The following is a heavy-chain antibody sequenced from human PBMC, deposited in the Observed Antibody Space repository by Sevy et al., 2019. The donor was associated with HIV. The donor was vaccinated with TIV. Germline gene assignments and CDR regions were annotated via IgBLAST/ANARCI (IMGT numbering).Heavy chain of an antibody. CDR1: GYTFTGYY. CDR2: INPNSGGR. CDR3: ARSGAFCSSTSCRYGMDV. Sequence: ASVKVSCKASGYTFTGYYMHWVRQAPGQGLEWMGRINPNSGGRNYAQRFQGRVTMTRDTSISTAYMELSRLRSDDTAVYYCARSGAFCSSTSCRYGMDVWGQGTTVTVSS. D-gene: IGHD2-2*01. J-gene: IGHJ6*02. V-gene: IGHV1-2*06.